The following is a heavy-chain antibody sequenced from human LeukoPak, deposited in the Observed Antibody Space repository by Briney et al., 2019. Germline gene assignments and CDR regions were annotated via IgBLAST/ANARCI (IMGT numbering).Heavy chain of an antibody. Sequence: SETLSLTCTVSGYSISSGYYWGWIRQPPGKGLEWIGSIYHSGSTYYNPSLKSRVTISVDTSKNQFSLKLSSVTAADTAVYYCARVFSYSSGWYPKYYFDYWGQGTLVTVSS. V-gene: IGHV4-38-2*02. D-gene: IGHD6-19*01. CDR1: GYSISSGYY. J-gene: IGHJ4*02. CDR3: ARVFSYSSGWYPKYYFDY. CDR2: IYHSGST.